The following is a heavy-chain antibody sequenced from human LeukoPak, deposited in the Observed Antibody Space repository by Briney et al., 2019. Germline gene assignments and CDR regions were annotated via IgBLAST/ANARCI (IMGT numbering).Heavy chain of an antibody. CDR2: ISGSGSTR. J-gene: IGHJ4*02. V-gene: IGHV3-23*01. D-gene: IGHD3-10*01. Sequence: RGSLRLSCATSGFTLSSYAMSWVRQAPGKGLEWVSAISGSGSTRYYADSVKGRFTISRDNSKNTLYLQMNSLRAEDTAVYYCAKDARHREDYFDYWGRGTLVT. CDR3: AKDARHREDYFDY. CDR1: GFTLSSYA.